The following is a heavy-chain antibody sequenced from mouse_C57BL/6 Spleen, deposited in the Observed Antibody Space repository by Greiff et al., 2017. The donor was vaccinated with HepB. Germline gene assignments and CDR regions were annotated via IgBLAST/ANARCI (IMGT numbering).Heavy chain of an antibody. CDR3: ARNDYDAMDY. J-gene: IGHJ4*01. V-gene: IGHV5-17*01. CDR2: ISSGSSTI. Sequence: EVQRVESGGGLVKPGGSLKLSCAASGFTFSDYGMHWVRQAPEKGLEWVAYISSGSSTIYYADTVKGRFTISRDNAKTTLFLQMTSLRSEDTAMYYCARNDYDAMDYWGQGTSVTVSS. CDR1: GFTFSDYG.